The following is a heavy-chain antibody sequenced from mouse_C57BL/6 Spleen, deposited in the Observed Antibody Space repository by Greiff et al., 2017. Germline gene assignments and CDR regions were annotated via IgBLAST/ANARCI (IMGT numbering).Heavy chain of an antibody. CDR3: ARSLGSSYVFDY. J-gene: IGHJ2*01. CDR1: GYTFTSYW. CDR2: IHPNSGST. V-gene: IGHV1-64*01. Sequence: VQLQQPGAELVKPGASVKLSCKASGYTFTSYWMHWVKQRPGQGLAWIGMIHPNSGSTNYNEKFKSKATLTVDKSSSTAYMQLSSLTSEDSAVYYCARSLGSSYVFDYWGQGTTLTVSS. D-gene: IGHD1-1*01.